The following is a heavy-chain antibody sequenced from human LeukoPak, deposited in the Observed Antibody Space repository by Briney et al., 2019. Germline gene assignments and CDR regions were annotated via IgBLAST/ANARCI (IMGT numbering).Heavy chain of an antibody. J-gene: IGHJ4*02. CDR2: ISYDGSNK. CDR3: AKDLQQLVPSPNFDY. Sequence: GGSLRLSCAASGFTFSSYGMHWVCQAPGKGLEWVAVISYDGSNKYYADSVKGRFTISRDNSKNTLYLQMNSLRAEDTAVYYCAKDLQQLVPSPNFDYWGQGTLVTVSS. D-gene: IGHD6-13*01. V-gene: IGHV3-30*18. CDR1: GFTFSSYG.